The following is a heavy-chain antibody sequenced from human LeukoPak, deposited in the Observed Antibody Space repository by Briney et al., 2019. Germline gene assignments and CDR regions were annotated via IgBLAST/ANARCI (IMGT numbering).Heavy chain of an antibody. J-gene: IGHJ6*02. CDR3: ARCYTYGTTWFGGLDV. CDR1: GFTFSSNT. V-gene: IGHV3-23*01. D-gene: IGHD3-10*01. Sequence: GGSLRLSCAASGFTFSSNTMTWVRQVSGKGLEWVSSIRGGGSDTHYAGTVRGRFTISRDNSKNTLYLQMNSLRAEDTAVYYCARCYTYGTTWFGGLDVWGQGTTVTVSS. CDR2: IRGGGSDT.